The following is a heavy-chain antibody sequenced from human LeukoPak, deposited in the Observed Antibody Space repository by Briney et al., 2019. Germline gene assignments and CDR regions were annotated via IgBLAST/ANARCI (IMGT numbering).Heavy chain of an antibody. CDR2: ISGSGGST. Sequence: PGGSLRLSCAASGFTFSSYAMSWVRQAPGKGLEWVSVISGSGGSTYYADSVKGRFTISRDNSKNTLYLQMNSLRAEDTAIYYCAKEGGLVLREATINYWGQGTLVAVSS. J-gene: IGHJ4*02. CDR3: AKEGGLVLREATINY. V-gene: IGHV3-23*01. D-gene: IGHD5-12*01. CDR1: GFTFSSYA.